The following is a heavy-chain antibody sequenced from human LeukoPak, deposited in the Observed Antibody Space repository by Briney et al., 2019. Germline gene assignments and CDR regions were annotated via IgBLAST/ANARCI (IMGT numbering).Heavy chain of an antibody. CDR3: ARGRRSSGPGRTDY. D-gene: IGHD6-19*01. J-gene: IGHJ4*02. Sequence: SETLSLTSAVYGGSFSGYYWSWIRQPPGKGLEWIGEINHSGSTNYNPSLKSRVTISVDTSKNQFSLKLSSVTAADTAVYYCARGRRSSGPGRTDYWGQGTLVTVSS. CDR2: INHSGST. CDR1: GGSFSGYY. V-gene: IGHV4-34*01.